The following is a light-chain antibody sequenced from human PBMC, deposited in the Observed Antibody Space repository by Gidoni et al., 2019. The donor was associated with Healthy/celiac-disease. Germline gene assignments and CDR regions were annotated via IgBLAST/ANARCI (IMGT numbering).Light chain of an antibody. V-gene: IGKV2-28*01. CDR2: LGS. CDR3: MQALQTPVT. CDR1: QSLLHSNGYDY. J-gene: IGKJ4*01. Sequence: DIVMTQSPLSLPVTPGEPASISCRSSQSLLHSNGYDYLYWYLQQQGESPQLLIYLGSNRASGVPDRFSGSGSGTDFTLKISRVEAEDVGVYYCMQALQTPVTFGGGTKVEIK.